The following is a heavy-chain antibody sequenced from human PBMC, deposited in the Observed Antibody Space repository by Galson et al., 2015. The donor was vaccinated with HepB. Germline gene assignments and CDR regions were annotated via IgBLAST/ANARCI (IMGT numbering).Heavy chain of an antibody. V-gene: IGHV1-8*01. D-gene: IGHD4-17*01. J-gene: IGHJ6*03. CDR3: ARAVTTFSAPPAESRGFYYYYYMDV. Sequence: SVKVSCKASGYTFTSYDINWVRQATGQGLEWMGWMNPNSGNTGYAQKFQGRVTMTRNTSISTAYMELSSLRSEDTAVYYCARAVTTFSAPPAESRGFYYYYYMDVWGKGTTVTVSS. CDR2: MNPNSGNT. CDR1: GYTFTSYD.